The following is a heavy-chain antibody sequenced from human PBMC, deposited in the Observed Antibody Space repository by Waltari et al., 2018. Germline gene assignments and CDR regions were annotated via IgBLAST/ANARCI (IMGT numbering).Heavy chain of an antibody. D-gene: IGHD3-16*02. CDR3: AKVEGGIVTRYYALDI. V-gene: IGHV3-23*01. J-gene: IGHJ3*02. CDR2: ISGSSSST. Sequence: EVQLLESGGGLVQPGGSLRLSCAASGFTFGNSALRWVRQAPGNGLEWISGISGSSSSTYYADSVKGRFTISRDNSKNTLYLQMNSLRVEDTAVYFCAKVEGGIVTRYYALDIWGQGTMVTVSS. CDR1: GFTFGNSA.